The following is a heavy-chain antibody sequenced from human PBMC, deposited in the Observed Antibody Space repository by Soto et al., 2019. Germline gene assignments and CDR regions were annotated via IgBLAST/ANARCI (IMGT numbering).Heavy chain of an antibody. CDR3: ARERTGDFSLFDY. D-gene: IGHD3-3*01. V-gene: IGHV4-61*01. CDR1: GGSVSSSNYY. CDR2: IYYSGSA. J-gene: IGHJ4*01. Sequence: PSETLSLTCTVSGGSVSSSNYYWSWIRQPPGKGLEWLGYIYYSGSASYNPSLKSRITVSVDTSKNQFSLKLSSVTAADTAVYYCARERTGDFSLFDYSGPATLVPVSS.